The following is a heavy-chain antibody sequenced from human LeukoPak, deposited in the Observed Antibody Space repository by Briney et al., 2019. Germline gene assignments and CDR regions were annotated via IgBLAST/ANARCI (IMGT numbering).Heavy chain of an antibody. J-gene: IGHJ4*02. CDR1: GDSISSYY. D-gene: IGHD5-12*01. Sequence: SETLSLTCSVSGDSISSYYWSWIRQPPGKGLEWIGEINHSGSTNYNPSLKSRVTISVDTSKNQFSLKLSSVTAADTAVYYCARGVGWLRFFDYWGQGTLVTVSS. V-gene: IGHV4-34*01. CDR3: ARGVGWLRFFDY. CDR2: INHSGST.